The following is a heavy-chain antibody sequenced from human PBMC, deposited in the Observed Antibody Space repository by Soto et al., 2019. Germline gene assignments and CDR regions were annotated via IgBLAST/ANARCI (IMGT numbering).Heavy chain of an antibody. CDR1: GFTFSSYG. CDR2: IWYDGSNK. V-gene: IGHV3-33*01. Sequence: GGSLRLSCAASGFTFSSYGLHWVLEAPGKGLEWVAVIWYDGSNKYYADSVKGRFTISRDNSKNTLYLQMNSLRAEDTAVYYCAREAAVDGWTPFSDPWGQGTMVNV. D-gene: IGHD6-19*01. CDR3: AREAAVDGWTPFSDP. J-gene: IGHJ5*02.